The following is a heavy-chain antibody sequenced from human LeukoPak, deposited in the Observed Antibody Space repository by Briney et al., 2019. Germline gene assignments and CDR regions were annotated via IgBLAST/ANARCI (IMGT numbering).Heavy chain of an antibody. CDR2: TYANGSP. D-gene: IGHD1-26*01. Sequence: PSETLSLTCTVSGDSIGSYHWSWVRQPAGKGLEWIGRTYANGSPNYNPSLKSRATVSLDTSRNQFSLKLTSLTAADSAVYYCARSLGARSQFDYWGQGTLVTVSS. J-gene: IGHJ4*02. CDR1: GDSIGSYH. CDR3: ARSLGARSQFDY. V-gene: IGHV4-4*07.